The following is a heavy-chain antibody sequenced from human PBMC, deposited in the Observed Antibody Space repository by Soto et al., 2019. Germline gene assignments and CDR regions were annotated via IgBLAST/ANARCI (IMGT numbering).Heavy chain of an antibody. J-gene: IGHJ4*02. CDR3: ARVGAVADTRELPLDY. V-gene: IGHV1-69*12. CDR2: IIPIFGTA. Sequence: QVQLVQSGAEVKKPGSSVKVSCKASGGTFSSYAISWVRQAPGQGLEWMGGIIPIFGTANYAQKFQGRVTTTADESTSTAYMELSSLRSEDTAVYYCARVGAVADTRELPLDYWGQGTLVTVSS. CDR1: GGTFSSYA. D-gene: IGHD6-19*01.